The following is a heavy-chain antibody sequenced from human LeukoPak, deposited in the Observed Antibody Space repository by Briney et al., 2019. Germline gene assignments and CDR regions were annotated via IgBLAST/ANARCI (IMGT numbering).Heavy chain of an antibody. J-gene: IGHJ4*02. CDR3: AKERVYSLDY. D-gene: IGHD2-8*01. CDR1: GFTFNDYA. Sequence: GGSLRLSCTPSGFTFNDYAMTWVRQAPGKGLEWVAVISYDGSNKYYADSVKGRFTISRDNSKNTLYLQMNSLRAEDTAVYYCAKERVYSLDYWGQGTLVTVSS. V-gene: IGHV3-30*18. CDR2: ISYDGSNK.